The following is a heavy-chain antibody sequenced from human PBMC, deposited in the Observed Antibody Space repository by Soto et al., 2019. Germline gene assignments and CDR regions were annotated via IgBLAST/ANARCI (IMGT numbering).Heavy chain of an antibody. CDR3: ARVSSSYSSSSLTDYYYYSGMDV. Sequence: ASVKVSCKASGYTFTGYYMHWVRQAPGQGLEWMGWINPNSGGTNYAQKFQGWVTMTRDTSISTAYMELSRLRSDDTAVYYCARVSSSYSSSSLTDYYYYSGMDVWGQGTTVTVSS. CDR1: GYTFTGYY. CDR2: INPNSGGT. D-gene: IGHD6-6*01. V-gene: IGHV1-2*04. J-gene: IGHJ6*02.